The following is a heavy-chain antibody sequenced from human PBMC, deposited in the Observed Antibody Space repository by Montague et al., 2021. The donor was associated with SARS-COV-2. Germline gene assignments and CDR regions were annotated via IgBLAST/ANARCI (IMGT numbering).Heavy chain of an antibody. CDR3: ARETGTTVSLDY. J-gene: IGHJ4*02. V-gene: IGHV2-70*11. CDR2: IDLDDDK. Sequence: PALVKPSQTLTLTCTFSGFSLSTSGMCVSWIRQPPGKALEWLARIDLDDDKYYSTSLKTRLTISKDTSKNQVVLTMTNMDPVDTATYYCARETGTTVSLDYWGQGTLVTVSS. D-gene: IGHD1-7*01. CDR1: GFSLSTSGMC.